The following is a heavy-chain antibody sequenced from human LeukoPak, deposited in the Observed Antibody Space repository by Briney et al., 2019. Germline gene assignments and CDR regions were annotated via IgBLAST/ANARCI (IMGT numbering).Heavy chain of an antibody. V-gene: IGHV3-30-3*01. CDR2: ISYDGSNK. Sequence: GGSLRLSCAASGFTFSSYAMHWVRQAPGKGLEWVAVISYDGSNKYYADSVKGRFTISRDNSKNTLYLQMNSLRAEDTAVYYCARDPTGDFDYWGQGTLVTVPS. CDR3: ARDPTGDFDY. CDR1: GFTFSSYA. J-gene: IGHJ4*02. D-gene: IGHD7-27*01.